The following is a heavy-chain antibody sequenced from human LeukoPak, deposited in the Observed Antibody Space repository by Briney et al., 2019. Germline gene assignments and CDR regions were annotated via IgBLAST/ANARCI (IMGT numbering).Heavy chain of an antibody. V-gene: IGHV4-59*12. J-gene: IGHJ6*03. CDR1: GGSISSYY. Sequence: SETLSLTCTVSGGSISSYYWSWIRQPPGKGLEWIGYIYYSGSTNYNPSLKSRVTISVDTSKNQFSLKLSSVTAADTAVYYCARDFWVVGANLYYYFMDVWGKGTTVTVSS. D-gene: IGHD1-26*01. CDR2: IYYSGST. CDR3: ARDFWVVGANLYYYFMDV.